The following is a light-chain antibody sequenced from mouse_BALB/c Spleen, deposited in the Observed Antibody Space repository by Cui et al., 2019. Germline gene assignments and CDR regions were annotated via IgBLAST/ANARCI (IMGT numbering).Light chain of an antibody. V-gene: IGKV19-93*01. CDR2: YTS. Sequence: DIQMTQSPSSLSASLGGKATITCTASHDINKNIAWYQHKPGKDPRLLIHYTSTLHPGIPSRFSRSGSGRDYSFSISNLEPEDIATYYCLQYDNLLPTFGGGTKLEIK. CDR3: LQYDNLLPT. J-gene: IGKJ1*01. CDR1: HDINKN.